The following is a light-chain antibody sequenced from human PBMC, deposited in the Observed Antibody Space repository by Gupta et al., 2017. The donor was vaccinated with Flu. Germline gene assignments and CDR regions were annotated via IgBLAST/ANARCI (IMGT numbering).Light chain of an antibody. CDR2: AAS. Sequence: DIQMTQSPSSLSASVGDRVTIACRASQNISPYLNWYQEKPGKAPNLLIYAASSLQRGVPSRFSGRGSGTTFTLTISGLKPEDLATYYCQQTYETPFTFGGGTKLEIK. V-gene: IGKV1-39*01. CDR3: QQTYETPFT. CDR1: QNISPY. J-gene: IGKJ4*01.